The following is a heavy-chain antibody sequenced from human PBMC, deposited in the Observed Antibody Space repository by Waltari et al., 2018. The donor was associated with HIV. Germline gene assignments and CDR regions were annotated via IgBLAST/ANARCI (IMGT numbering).Heavy chain of an antibody. V-gene: IGHV1-3*01. D-gene: IGHD3-22*01. CDR2: INAGNSNT. J-gene: IGHJ4*02. CDR3: ARDGYYYDSSGYSSYFDY. CDR1: GYTFTSYA. Sequence: QVQLVQSGAEVKKPGASVKVSCKASGYTFTSYAMHWVRQAPGQRLEWMGWINAGNSNTKYSQKFQGRVTITRDTSASTAYMELSSLRSEDTAVYYCARDGYYYDSSGYSSYFDYWGQGTLVTVSS.